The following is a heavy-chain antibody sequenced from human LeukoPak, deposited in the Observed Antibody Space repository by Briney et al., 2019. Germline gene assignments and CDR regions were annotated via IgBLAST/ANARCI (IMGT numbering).Heavy chain of an antibody. CDR3: ARSVLAYCGGDCYDYYYGMDV. D-gene: IGHD2-21*02. CDR2: IYPGDSDT. CDR1: GYSFTSYW. J-gene: IGHJ6*02. Sequence: GESLKISCKGSGYSFTSYWIGWVRQMPGEGLEGMGIIYPGDSDTRYSPSFQGQVTISADKSISTAYLQWSSLKASDTAMYYCARSVLAYCGGDCYDYYYGMDVWGQGTTVTVSS. V-gene: IGHV5-51*01.